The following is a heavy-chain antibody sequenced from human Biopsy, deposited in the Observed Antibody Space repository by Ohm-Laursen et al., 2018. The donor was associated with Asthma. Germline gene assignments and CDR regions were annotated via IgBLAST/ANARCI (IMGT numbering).Heavy chain of an antibody. CDR3: VRHQYSSSWSTFDY. J-gene: IGHJ4*02. CDR1: GGSITSSSYY. D-gene: IGHD3-22*01. V-gene: IGHV4-39*01. CDR2: MYHRGSP. Sequence: SDTLSLTCTVSGGSITSSSYYWGWIRQPPGKGMEWIGSMYHRGSPYYHPSLKSRATISVDTSKSQLSLKMSSVTAADTAVYFCVRHQYSSSWSTFDYWGQGALVTVSS.